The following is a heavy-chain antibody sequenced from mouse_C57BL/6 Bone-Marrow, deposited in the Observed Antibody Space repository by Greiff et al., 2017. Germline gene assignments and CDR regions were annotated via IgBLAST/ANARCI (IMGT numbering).Heavy chain of an antibody. J-gene: IGHJ4*01. Sequence: VQLQQPGAELVRPGTSVKLSCKASGYTFTSYWMHWVKQRPGQGLEWIGMIHPNSGSTNYNEKFKSKATLTVDKSSSTAYMQLSSLTSEDSAVYYCARDDYNSMDYGGQGTSVTVSS. V-gene: IGHV1-64*01. CDR3: ARDDYNSMDY. CDR1: GYTFTSYW. CDR2: IHPNSGST.